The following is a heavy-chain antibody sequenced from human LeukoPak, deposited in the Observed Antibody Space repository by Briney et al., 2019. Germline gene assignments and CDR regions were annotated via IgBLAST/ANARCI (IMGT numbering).Heavy chain of an antibody. CDR3: ARVETEGSSWYGVHYFDY. J-gene: IGHJ4*02. D-gene: IGHD6-13*01. V-gene: IGHV4-39*07. CDR2: IYHSGNT. CDR1: GGSISSSSYY. Sequence: PSETLSLTCTVSGGSISSSSYYWGWIRQPPGKGLEWIGNIYHSGNTYYNPSLESRVTISLDTSKNQFSLKLSSVTAADTAMYYCARVETEGSSWYGVHYFDYWGQGTQVTVSS.